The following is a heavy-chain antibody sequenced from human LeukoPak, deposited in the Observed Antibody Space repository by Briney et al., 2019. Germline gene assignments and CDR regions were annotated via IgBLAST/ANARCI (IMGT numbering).Heavy chain of an antibody. J-gene: IGHJ4*02. CDR1: GFTFRSYW. CDR3: ARDITASYDS. D-gene: IGHD2-21*02. CDR2: IDCDGSST. V-gene: IGHV3-74*01. Sequence: GGSLRLSCAASGFTFRSYWMHWVRQAPGKGLVWVSRIDCDGSSTSYDDSVKGRFTIPSENAKNTLYLQMHSLRAEDTAVDYCARDITASYDSWGQGALFTASS.